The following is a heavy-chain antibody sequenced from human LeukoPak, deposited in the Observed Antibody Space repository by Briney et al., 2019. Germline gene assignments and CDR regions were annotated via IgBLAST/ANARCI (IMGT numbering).Heavy chain of an antibody. CDR2: INPNSGGT. CDR3: ATHGTDHPRVRYYYYYYYMDV. J-gene: IGHJ6*03. V-gene: IGHV1-2*02. CDR1: GYTFTGYY. D-gene: IGHD3-10*01. Sequence: ASVEVSCKASGYTFTGYYMHWVRQAAGQGIEWMGWINPNSGGTNYAKKFQGRVTMTRDTSISTAYMELSRLRSDDTAVYYCATHGTDHPRVRYYYYYYYMDVWGKGTTVTVSS.